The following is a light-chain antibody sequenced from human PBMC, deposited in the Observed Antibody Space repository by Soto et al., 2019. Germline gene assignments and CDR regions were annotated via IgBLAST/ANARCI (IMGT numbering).Light chain of an antibody. Sequence: DIVMTQSPISLPVTHGEPASISCRSSHSLLHSNGYNYLDWYLQKPGQSPQLLIYLGSNRASGVPDRFSGSGSGTDFTLSISTVEAGDVGVYYCMQALQAPITFCQGTRPEIK. J-gene: IGKJ5*01. CDR3: MQALQAPIT. CDR2: LGS. CDR1: HSLLHSNGYNY. V-gene: IGKV2-28*01.